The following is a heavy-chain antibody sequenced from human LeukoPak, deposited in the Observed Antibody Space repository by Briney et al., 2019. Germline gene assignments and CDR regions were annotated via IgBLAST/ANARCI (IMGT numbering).Heavy chain of an antibody. D-gene: IGHD1-26*01. V-gene: IGHV4-59*02. J-gene: IGHJ3*02. CDR1: GGSVSGNY. Sequence: SETLSLTCTVSGGSVSGNYWSWIRQPPGKGLEWIGYISYSGSTNYNPSLKSRVTISVDTSKNQLSLKLSSVTAADTAVYYCARDRERAFDIWGQGTLVTVSS. CDR3: ARDRERAFDI. CDR2: ISYSGST.